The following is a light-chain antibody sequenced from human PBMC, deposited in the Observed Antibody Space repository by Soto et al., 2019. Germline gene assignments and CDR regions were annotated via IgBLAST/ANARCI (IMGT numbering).Light chain of an antibody. J-gene: IGKJ1*01. CDR3: QQYNSYS. CDR2: AAS. CDR1: QGIRND. V-gene: IGKV1-17*01. Sequence: IQMLKYPSSLSASVGDRVSVACRASQGIRNDLGWYQQKPGKAPKLLIYAASSLQSGVPSRFSGSGSGTEFTPTISSLQPDNFATYYCQQYNSYSFGQGTKVDI.